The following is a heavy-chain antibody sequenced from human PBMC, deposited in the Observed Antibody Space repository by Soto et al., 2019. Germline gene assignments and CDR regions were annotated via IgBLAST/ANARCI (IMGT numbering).Heavy chain of an antibody. J-gene: IGHJ6*02. Sequence: SVKVSCKASGGTFSDFTINWVRQAPGQRLEWMGGIIPVFDTANYAEKFQGRVTITADESTSTSFMEVSSLRSEDTAVYYCARNGTQTGYSYGMDVWGQGTMVTVSS. CDR2: IIPVFDTA. V-gene: IGHV1-69*13. CDR1: GGTFSDFT. CDR3: ARNGTQTGYSYGMDV. D-gene: IGHD1-1*01.